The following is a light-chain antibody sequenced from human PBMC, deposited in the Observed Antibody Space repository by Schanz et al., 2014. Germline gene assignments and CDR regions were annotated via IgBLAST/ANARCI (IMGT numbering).Light chain of an antibody. CDR1: QSVSSN. CDR3: QQRANWPRT. V-gene: IGKV3-11*01. CDR2: DAS. J-gene: IGKJ1*01. Sequence: TQSPATLSVSPGERATLSCRASQSVSSNLAWYQQKPGQAPRLLIYDASTRATGIPARFSGSGSGTDFTLTIDSLEPEDFAVYFCQQRANWPRTFGQGTQVEIK.